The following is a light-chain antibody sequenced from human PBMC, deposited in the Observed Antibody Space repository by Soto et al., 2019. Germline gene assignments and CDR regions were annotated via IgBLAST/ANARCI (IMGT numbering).Light chain of an antibody. CDR1: SSNIGAGYH. CDR2: GNS. J-gene: IGLJ3*02. Sequence: QSVLTQPPSVSGAPGQRVTISCTGSSSNIGAGYHVHWYQQLPGTAPKLLIYGNSNRPSGVPDRLSGSKSGTSASLAITGLQAEDEADYYCQSYDSSLSGLMFGGGTKLTVL. V-gene: IGLV1-40*01. CDR3: QSYDSSLSGLM.